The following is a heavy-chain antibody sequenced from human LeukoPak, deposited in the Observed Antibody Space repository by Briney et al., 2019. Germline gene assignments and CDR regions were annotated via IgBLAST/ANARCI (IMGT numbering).Heavy chain of an antibody. CDR3: ARGRNIEMTTMSGGSDY. CDR2: LNPNSGDT. D-gene: IGHD5-24*01. Sequence: ASVKVSCKASGYTFTDYYMHWVRQAPGQGLEWMGWLNPNSGDTNYAQKFQGRVSMTRETSISTAYMDLSDLRSDDTAVYYCARGRNIEMTTMSGGSDYWGQGTLVTVSS. V-gene: IGHV1-2*02. CDR1: GYTFTDYY. J-gene: IGHJ4*02.